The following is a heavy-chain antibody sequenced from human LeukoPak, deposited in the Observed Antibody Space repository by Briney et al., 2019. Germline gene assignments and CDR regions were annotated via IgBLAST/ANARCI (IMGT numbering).Heavy chain of an antibody. CDR1: GFTFSSYS. V-gene: IGHV3-48*01. CDR3: ARDTGALFYYDSSGSLGAFDI. CDR2: ISSSSSTI. J-gene: IGHJ3*02. Sequence: PGGSLRLSCAASGFTFSSYSMNWVRQAPGKGLEWVSYISSSSSTIYYADSVKGRFTISRDNAKNSLYLQMNSLRAEDTAVYYCARDTGALFYYDSSGSLGAFDIWGQGTMVTVSS. D-gene: IGHD3-22*01.